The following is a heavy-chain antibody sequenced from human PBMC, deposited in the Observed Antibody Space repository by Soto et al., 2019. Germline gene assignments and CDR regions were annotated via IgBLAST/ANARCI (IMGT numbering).Heavy chain of an antibody. V-gene: IGHV4-59*01. D-gene: IGHD2-21*02. Sequence: SETLSLTCSVSGASISSYYWSWIRQPPGKGLEWIGYIFYSGSSGSTNYNPSLKSRVTISVDTSKNQFSLKLSSVTAADTAVYYCARTALGWLDTWGQGTLVTVSS. CDR2: IFYSGSSGST. CDR3: ARTALGWLDT. CDR1: GASISSYY. J-gene: IGHJ5*02.